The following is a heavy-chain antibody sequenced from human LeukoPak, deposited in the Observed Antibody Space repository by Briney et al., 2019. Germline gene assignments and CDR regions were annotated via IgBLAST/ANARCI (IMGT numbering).Heavy chain of an antibody. J-gene: IGHJ4*02. D-gene: IGHD6-19*01. Sequence: GGPLRLSCAASGFTFSSYSMNWVRQAPGKGLEWVSYIGRSGYTIFYADSVKGRLTISRDNAKNSLYLQMNSLRDEDTAVYYCARDSGSGWTVDFWGQGTLVTVSS. CDR2: IGRSGYTI. V-gene: IGHV3-48*02. CDR1: GFTFSSYS. CDR3: ARDSGSGWTVDF.